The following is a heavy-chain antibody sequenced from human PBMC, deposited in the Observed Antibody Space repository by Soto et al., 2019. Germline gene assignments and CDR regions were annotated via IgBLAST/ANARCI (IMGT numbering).Heavy chain of an antibody. CDR1: GFPFSNAW. J-gene: IGHJ4*02. CDR3: TTDDPINKN. CDR2: IKSKTNGGTT. V-gene: IGHV3-15*01. Sequence: GGSLSLSCGSSGFPFSNAWMSWVRQAPGKGLEWVGRIKSKTNGGTTDYAAPVKGRFTISRDDSKNTLSLQMNSLKTEDTAVYYCTTDDPINKNWGQGTLVTVSS.